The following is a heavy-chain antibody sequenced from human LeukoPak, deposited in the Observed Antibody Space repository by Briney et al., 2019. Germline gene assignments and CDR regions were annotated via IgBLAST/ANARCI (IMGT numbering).Heavy chain of an antibody. V-gene: IGHV3-9*01. J-gene: IGHJ4*02. CDR1: GFTFDDYA. Sequence: SGGSLRLSCAASGFTFDDYAMHWVRQAPGKGLEWVSGISWNSGSIGYADSVKGRFTISRDNAKNSLYLQMNSLRAEDTALYYCAKDITPGGSTSSFDYWGQGTLVTVSS. D-gene: IGHD2-2*01. CDR3: AKDITPGGSTSSFDY. CDR2: ISWNSGSI.